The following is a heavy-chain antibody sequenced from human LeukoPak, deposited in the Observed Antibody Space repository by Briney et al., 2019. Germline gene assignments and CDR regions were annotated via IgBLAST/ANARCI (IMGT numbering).Heavy chain of an antibody. CDR1: GFTFSSYG. D-gene: IGHD5-18*01. J-gene: IGHJ4*02. CDR3: AKDGGYSYGFDY. Sequence: PGGSLRLSCAASGFTFSSYGMHWVRQAPGKGLEWVAFIRYDGSNKYYADSVKGRFTISRDNSKNTLYLQMNSLRAEDTAVYYCAKDGGYSYGFDYWGQGTLVTVSS. V-gene: IGHV3-30*02. CDR2: IRYDGSNK.